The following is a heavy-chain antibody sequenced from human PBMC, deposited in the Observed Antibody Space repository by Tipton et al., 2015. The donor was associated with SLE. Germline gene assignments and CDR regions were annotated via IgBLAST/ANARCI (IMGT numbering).Heavy chain of an antibody. D-gene: IGHD4-17*01. CDR3: ARENRGDYYYYYGMDV. V-gene: IGHV4-34*01. CDR2: INHSGST. J-gene: IGHJ6*02. CDR1: GGSFSGYY. Sequence: TLSLTCAVYGGSFSGYYWSWIRQPPGKGLEWIGEINHSGSTNYNPSLKSRVTISVDTSKNQFSLKLSSVTAADTAGYYCARENRGDYYYYYGMDVWGQGTTVTVSS.